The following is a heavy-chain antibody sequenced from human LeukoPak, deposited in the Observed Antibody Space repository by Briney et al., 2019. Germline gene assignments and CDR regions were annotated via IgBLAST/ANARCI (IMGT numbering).Heavy chain of an antibody. CDR2: IYTSGST. CDR1: GGSISSADYY. CDR3: ARYTMVRGVIISSVGWFDP. J-gene: IGHJ5*02. Sequence: KPSETLSLTCTVSGGSISSADYYWSWIRQPAGKGLEWIGRIYTSGSTNYNPSLKSRVTISVDTSKNQFSLKLSSVTAADTAVYYCARYTMVRGVIISSVGWFDPWGQGTLVTVSS. V-gene: IGHV4-61*02. D-gene: IGHD3-10*01.